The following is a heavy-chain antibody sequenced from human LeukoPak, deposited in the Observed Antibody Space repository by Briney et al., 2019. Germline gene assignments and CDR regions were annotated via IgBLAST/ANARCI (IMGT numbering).Heavy chain of an antibody. CDR3: AKERNLEIAVAGTIFDY. D-gene: IGHD6-19*01. V-gene: IGHV3-66*01. J-gene: IGHJ4*02. Sequence: GGSLRLPCAASGFTVSSNYMGWVRQAPGKGLEWVSVIYSSGDTYYTASAKGRFTISRDNSKNMIYLEMTSLKAEDTAVYYCAKERNLEIAVAGTIFDYWGQGTLVTVSS. CDR2: IYSSGDT. CDR1: GFTVSSNY.